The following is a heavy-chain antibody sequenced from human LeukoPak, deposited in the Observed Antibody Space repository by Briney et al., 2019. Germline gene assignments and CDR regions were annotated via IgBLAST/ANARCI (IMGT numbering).Heavy chain of an antibody. J-gene: IGHJ4*02. CDR1: GGSFSGYY. CDR3: ASPTLNCSSTSCYFGY. Sequence: PSETLSLTCAVYGGSFSGYYWSWIRQPPGKGLEWIREINHSGSTNYNPSLKSRVTISVDTSKNQFSLKLSSVTAADTAVYYCASPTLNCSSTSCYFGYWGQGTLVTVSS. V-gene: IGHV4-34*01. CDR2: INHSGST. D-gene: IGHD2-2*01.